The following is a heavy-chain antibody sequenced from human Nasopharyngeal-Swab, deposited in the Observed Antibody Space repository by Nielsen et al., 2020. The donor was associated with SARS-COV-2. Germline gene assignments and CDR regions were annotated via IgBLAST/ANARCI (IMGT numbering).Heavy chain of an antibody. V-gene: IGHV5-51*01. CDR1: GYSFTSYW. J-gene: IGHJ5*02. D-gene: IGHD6-6*01. Sequence: GESLKISWKGSGYSFTSYWIGWVRQMRGKGLEWMGIIYPGDSDTRYSPSFQGQVTISADKSISTAYLQWSSLKASDTAMYYCARHQSGGSSSSRWFDPWGQGTLVTVSS. CDR3: ARHQSGGSSSSRWFDP. CDR2: IYPGDSDT.